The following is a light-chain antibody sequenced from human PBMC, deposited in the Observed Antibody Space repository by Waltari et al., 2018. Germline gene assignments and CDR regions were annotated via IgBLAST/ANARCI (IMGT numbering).Light chain of an antibody. CDR3: QQYYSTPWT. V-gene: IGKV4-1*01. CDR2: WAS. Sequence: DIVMTQSPDSLAVSLGERATINCKSSQSVLYSSNNKNYLAWYQQKPGQPPKLLIYWASNRESGVPDRISGSGSGTDFTLTISSLLAEDVAVYYCQQYYSTPWTFGQGTKVEIK. J-gene: IGKJ1*01. CDR1: QSVLYSSNNKNY.